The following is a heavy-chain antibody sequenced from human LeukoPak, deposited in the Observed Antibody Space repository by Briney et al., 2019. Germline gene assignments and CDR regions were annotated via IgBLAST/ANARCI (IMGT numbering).Heavy chain of an antibody. J-gene: IGHJ4*02. Sequence: ASVKVSCKASGYTFTTFEISWVRQAPGQGLEWMGWVNPNSGDTGYAQQIQGRANLTRSTAIATAYMELSSLKSEDTAVYYCARVDTGLTYWGQGTLIIVSS. CDR2: VNPNSGDT. D-gene: IGHD2-8*02. CDR3: ARVDTGLTY. CDR1: GYTFTTFE. V-gene: IGHV1-8*02.